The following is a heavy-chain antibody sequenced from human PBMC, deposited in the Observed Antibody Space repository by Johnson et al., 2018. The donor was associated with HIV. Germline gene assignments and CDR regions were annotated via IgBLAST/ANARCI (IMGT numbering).Heavy chain of an antibody. CDR3: AKSPGKDNGGNSGGIDF. Sequence: VQLVESGGGLVQPGGSLRLSCAASGFTFSSYAMSWVRQAPGKGLEWVSYISSSGSTIYYADSVKGRFTISRDNAKNSLYLQMNSLRVEDTATYYCAKSPGKDNGGNSGGIDFWGQGTRVTVSS. CDR1: GFTFSSYA. V-gene: IGHV3-48*04. CDR2: ISSSGSTI. D-gene: IGHD4-23*01. J-gene: IGHJ3*01.